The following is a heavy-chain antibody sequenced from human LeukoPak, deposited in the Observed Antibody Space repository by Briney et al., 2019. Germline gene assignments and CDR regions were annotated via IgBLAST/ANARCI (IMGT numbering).Heavy chain of an antibody. CDR1: GGLISSDY. CDR3: ARTHGILFHYMDV. D-gene: IGHD2-21*01. Sequence: SETLSLTCTVSGGLISSDYWTWIRQPPGKGLEWIGYIYYSENTNYNPSLKSRVTISTDTSKNQFSLKLRSVTAADTAVYYCARTHGILFHYMDVWGKGTTVTVSS. V-gene: IGHV4-59*01. CDR2: IYYSENT. J-gene: IGHJ6*03.